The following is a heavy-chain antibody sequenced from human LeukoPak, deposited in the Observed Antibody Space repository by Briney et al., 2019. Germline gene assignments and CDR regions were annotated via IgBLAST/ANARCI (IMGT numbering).Heavy chain of an antibody. J-gene: IGHJ6*02. CDR2: IYYSGST. V-gene: IGHV4-34*09. D-gene: IGHD3-10*01. Sequence: PSETLSLTCAVYGGSFSGFYWSWIRQPPGKGLEWIGYIYYSGSTYYNPSLKSRVTISVDTSKNQFSLKLSSVTAADTAVYYCARAPFTDYYGSGSYFDYGMDVWGQGTTVTVSS. CDR1: GGSFSGFY. CDR3: ARAPFTDYYGSGSYFDYGMDV.